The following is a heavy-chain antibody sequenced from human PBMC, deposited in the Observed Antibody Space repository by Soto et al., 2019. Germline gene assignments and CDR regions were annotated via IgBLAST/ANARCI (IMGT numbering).Heavy chain of an antibody. CDR2: IFHEGNI. J-gene: IGHJ4*02. CDR1: GGSIDRSDW. Sequence: QVRLLASGPEVVKPSGTLSLTCAVSGGSIDRSDWWNWVRQTPEKGLEWIGEIFHEGNIIYTPSLKSRVTISVDKSKNRLALELTSVTAAGTAFYFCARDHKSGDSWSFGSWGQGILVTVSS. V-gene: IGHV4-4*02. D-gene: IGHD4-4*01. CDR3: ARDHKSGDSWSFGS.